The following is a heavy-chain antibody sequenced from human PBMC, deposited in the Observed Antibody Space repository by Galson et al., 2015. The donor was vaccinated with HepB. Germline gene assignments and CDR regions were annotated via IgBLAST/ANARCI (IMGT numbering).Heavy chain of an antibody. D-gene: IGHD3-3*01. J-gene: IGHJ5*02. CDR1: GFTVSSNY. CDR2: IYSGGST. Sequence: SLRLSCAASGFTVSSNYMSWVRQAPGKGLEWVSVIYSGGSTYYADSVKGRFTISRDNSKNTLYLQMNSLRAEDTAVYYCARGPRGGIFGVVIRGWFDPWGQGTLVTVSS. CDR3: ARGPRGGIFGVVIRGWFDP. V-gene: IGHV3-53*01.